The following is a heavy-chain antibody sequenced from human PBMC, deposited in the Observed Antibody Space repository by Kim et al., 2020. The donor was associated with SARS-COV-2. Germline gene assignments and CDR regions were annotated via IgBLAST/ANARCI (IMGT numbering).Heavy chain of an antibody. V-gene: IGHV3-7*01. J-gene: IGHJ6*02. CDR3: ARDVGYSYGYQNYYYGMDV. CDR2: IKQDGSEK. D-gene: IGHD5-18*01. Sequence: GGSLRLSCVASGFTFSSYWMSWVCQAPGKGLERVANIKQDGSEKYYVDSVKGRFTISRDNAKNSLYLQMNSLRAEDTAVYYCARDVGYSYGYQNYYYGMDVWGQGTTVTVSS. CDR1: GFTFSSYW.